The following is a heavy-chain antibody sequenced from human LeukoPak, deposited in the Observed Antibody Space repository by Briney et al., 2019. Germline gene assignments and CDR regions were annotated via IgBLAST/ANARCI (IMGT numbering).Heavy chain of an antibody. CDR1: GYTFIDHY. CDR2: INPNSGGT. D-gene: IGHD1-26*01. Sequence: ASVKVSCKASGYTFIDHYMHWVRQAPGQGLGWMGWINPNSGGTNYAQKFQGRVTMTRDTSISTAYMELSRLRSDDTAVYYCARGITGAYWRFDYWGQGTLVTVSS. J-gene: IGHJ4*02. V-gene: IGHV1-2*02. CDR3: ARGITGAYWRFDY.